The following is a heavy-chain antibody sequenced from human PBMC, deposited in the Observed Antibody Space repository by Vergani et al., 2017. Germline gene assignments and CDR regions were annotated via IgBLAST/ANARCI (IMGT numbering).Heavy chain of an antibody. D-gene: IGHD6-19*01. Sequence: QLQLQESGPGLVKPSATLSLTCSASGASIRSSNYYWGWIRQPPGKGLEWIASIYYSGSTYYNPSLKSRVTISVDTSKNQFSLKLSSVTAAGTAVYFCARHSTVEWLVKLGWIDPWGQGILVTVSS. CDR2: IYYSGST. CDR1: GASIRSSNYY. J-gene: IGHJ5*02. CDR3: ARHSTVEWLVKLGWIDP. V-gene: IGHV4-39*01.